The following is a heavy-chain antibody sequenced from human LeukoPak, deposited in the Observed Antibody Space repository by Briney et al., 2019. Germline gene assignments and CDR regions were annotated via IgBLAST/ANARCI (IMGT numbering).Heavy chain of an antibody. CDR2: INPSGGST. Sequence: ASVKVSCKASGYTFTSYYMHWVLQAPGHGLEWMGIINPSGGSTSYAQKFQGRVTMTRDTSTSTVYMELSSLRSEDTAVYYCARGHYDFRSGYYFDYWGQGTLVTVSS. CDR3: ARGHYDFRSGYYFDY. J-gene: IGHJ4*02. V-gene: IGHV1-46*03. CDR1: GYTFTSYY. D-gene: IGHD3-3*01.